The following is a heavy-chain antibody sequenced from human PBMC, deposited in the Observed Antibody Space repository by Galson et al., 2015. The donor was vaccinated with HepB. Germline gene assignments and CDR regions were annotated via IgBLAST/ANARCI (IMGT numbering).Heavy chain of an antibody. Sequence: SVKVSCKASGYTFTRNSYGISWVRQAPGQGLEWMGWISGYRDNTWYSPKFQGGVTMTTDTSTSTAYMELRSLRSDDTAVYYCARDPGFCTSATCYGRPLKDAFLFDPWGQGTLVTVST. CDR1: GYTFTRNSYG. D-gene: IGHD2-2*01. CDR2: ISGYRDNT. J-gene: IGHJ5*02. CDR3: ARDPGFCTSATCYGRPLKDAFLFDP. V-gene: IGHV1-18*01.